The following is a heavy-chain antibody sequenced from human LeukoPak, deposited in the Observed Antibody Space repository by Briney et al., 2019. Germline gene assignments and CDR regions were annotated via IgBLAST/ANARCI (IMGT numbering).Heavy chain of an antibody. CDR3: ARDRSGLNWFDP. CDR2: IIPIFGTA. J-gene: IGHJ5*02. Sequence: SVKVSCKASGGTFSSYAISWARQAPGQGLEWMGGIIPIFGTANYAQKFQGRVTIAADESTSTAYMELSSLRSEDTAVYYCARDRSGLNWFDPWGQGTLVTVSS. D-gene: IGHD6-19*01. CDR1: GGTFSSYA. V-gene: IGHV1-69*13.